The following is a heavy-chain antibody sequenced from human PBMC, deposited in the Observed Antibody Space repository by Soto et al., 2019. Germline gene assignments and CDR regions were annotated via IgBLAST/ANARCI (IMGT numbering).Heavy chain of an antibody. CDR2: FESGGSI. CDR3: ARAVVTPHFFDY. Sequence: EVQLVETGGGLIQPGGSLRLSCAASGFSVRTNYMSWVRQAPGKGLDWVSVFESGGSIYYADSVKGRFIISRDYARNTVDLQMNSLRVEDTAVYYCARAVVTPHFFDYWGQGTLVTVSS. V-gene: IGHV3-53*02. CDR1: GFSVRTNY. J-gene: IGHJ4*02. D-gene: IGHD2-21*02.